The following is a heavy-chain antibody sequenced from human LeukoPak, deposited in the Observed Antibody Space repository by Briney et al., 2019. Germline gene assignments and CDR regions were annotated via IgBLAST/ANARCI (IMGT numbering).Heavy chain of an antibody. Sequence: SVKVSCKASGFTFTSSAMQWVRQARGQRLVWIGWIVVGSGNTNYAQKFQERVTITRDMSTSTAYMELSSLRSEDTAVYYCAADHLYGSGSYTKGYYYYGMDVWGQGTTVTVSS. CDR2: IVVGSGNT. J-gene: IGHJ6*02. CDR1: GFTFTSSA. D-gene: IGHD3-10*01. V-gene: IGHV1-58*02. CDR3: AADHLYGSGSYTKGYYYYGMDV.